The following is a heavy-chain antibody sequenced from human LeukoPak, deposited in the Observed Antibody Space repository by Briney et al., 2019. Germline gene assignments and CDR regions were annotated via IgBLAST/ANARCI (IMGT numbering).Heavy chain of an antibody. CDR3: ASSSSGYYGTDAFDI. CDR1: GYTFTSYD. D-gene: IGHD3-22*01. Sequence: ASVKVSCKASGYTFTSYDISWVRQATGQGLEWMGWMNPNSGNTGYAQKFQGRVTMTRNTSISTAYMELSSLRSEDTAAYYCASSSSGYYGTDAFDIWGQGTMVTVSS. J-gene: IGHJ3*02. CDR2: MNPNSGNT. V-gene: IGHV1-8*01.